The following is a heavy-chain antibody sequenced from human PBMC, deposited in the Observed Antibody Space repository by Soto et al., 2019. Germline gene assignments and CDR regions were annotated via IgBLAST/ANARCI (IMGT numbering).Heavy chain of an antibody. J-gene: IGHJ4*02. V-gene: IGHV4-4*02. CDR1: GGSISSSNW. CDR3: ARGPTGYTYGAYFDY. D-gene: IGHD5-18*01. Sequence: QVQLQESGPGLVKPSGTLSLTCAVSGGSISSSNWWSWVRQPPGKGLEWIGEIYHSGSTNYNPSLQSRVTISVDKSTSQFSLKLSSVTVAETAVYYCARGPTGYTYGAYFDYWGQGTLVTVSS. CDR2: IYHSGST.